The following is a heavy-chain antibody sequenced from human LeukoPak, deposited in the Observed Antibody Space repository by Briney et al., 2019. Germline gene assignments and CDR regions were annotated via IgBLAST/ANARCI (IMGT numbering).Heavy chain of an antibody. V-gene: IGHV5-51*01. D-gene: IGHD3-10*01. J-gene: IGHJ6*02. CDR1: GYSFATYW. CDR2: IYPGDSNT. CDR3: ARSLPGTMRRGYGMDA. Sequence: GESLKISCKGSGYSFATYWIGWVRQMPGKGLELMGVIYPGDSNTRYSPSFQGQVTISADKSISTAHLQWSSLKDSDTAIYYCARSLPGTMRRGYGMDAWGRGTTVTVSS.